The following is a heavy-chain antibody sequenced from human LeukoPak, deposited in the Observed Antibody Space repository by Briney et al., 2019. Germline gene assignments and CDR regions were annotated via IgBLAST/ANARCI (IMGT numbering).Heavy chain of an antibody. CDR3: AKHKQWLVLPDCYYYMDV. V-gene: IGHV1-46*01. D-gene: IGHD6-19*01. CDR1: GYTFTSYY. CDR2: INPSGGST. Sequence: ASVKVSCKASGYTFTSYYMHWVRQAPGQGLERMGIINPSGGSTSYAQKFQGRVTMTRDTSTSTVYMELSSLRSEDTAVYYCAKHKQWLVLPDCYYYMDVWGKGTTVTISS. J-gene: IGHJ6*03.